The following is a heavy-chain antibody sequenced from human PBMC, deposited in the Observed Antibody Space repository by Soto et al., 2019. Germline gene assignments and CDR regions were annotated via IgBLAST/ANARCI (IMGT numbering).Heavy chain of an antibody. J-gene: IGHJ6*02. V-gene: IGHV3-21*01. CDR2: ISSIGTYI. Sequence: GGALRLSCEASGFTFNDYSMDWVRQAPEKGLEWVSSISSIGTYIYYADSVKGRFAISRDNANNVMYLQMDTLRAEDTAVYYCVRAGHVFDVHYYGMDLWGQGTTVTVSS. CDR1: GFTFNDYS. CDR3: VRAGHVFDVHYYGMDL. D-gene: IGHD3-10*01.